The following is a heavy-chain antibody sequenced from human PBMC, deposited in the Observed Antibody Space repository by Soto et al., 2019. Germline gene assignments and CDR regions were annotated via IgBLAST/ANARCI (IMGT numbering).Heavy chain of an antibody. D-gene: IGHD5-12*01. CDR3: ARGESDIVASIRRDAFDI. V-gene: IGHV1-69*01. J-gene: IGHJ3*02. CDR1: RGTFSSYA. CDR2: IIPIFGTA. Sequence: QVQLMQSGAEVKKPGSSVKVSCKASRGTFSSYAISWVRQAPGQGLEWMGGIIPIFGTANYAQKFQGRVTITADESTSTAYMELSSLRSEDTAVYYCARGESDIVASIRRDAFDIWGQGTMVTVSS.